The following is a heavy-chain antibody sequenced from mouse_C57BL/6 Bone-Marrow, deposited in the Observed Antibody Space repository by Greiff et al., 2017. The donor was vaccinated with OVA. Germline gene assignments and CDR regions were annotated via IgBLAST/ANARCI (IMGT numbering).Heavy chain of an antibody. J-gene: IGHJ1*03. CDR2: ISAGGSYT. CDR1: GFTFSSYA. D-gene: IGHD1-1*02. CDR3: ARGGWYWYFDV. Sequence: EVKLQESGGGLVKPGGSLKLSCAASGFTFSSYAMSWVRQTPEKRLEWVATISAGGSYTYYPDNVKGRFTISRDNAKNNLYLQMSHLKSEDTAMYYCARGGWYWYFDVWGTGTTVTVSA. V-gene: IGHV5-4*03.